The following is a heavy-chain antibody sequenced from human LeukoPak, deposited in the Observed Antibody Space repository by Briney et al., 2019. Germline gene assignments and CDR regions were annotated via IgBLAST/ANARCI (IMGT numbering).Heavy chain of an antibody. D-gene: IGHD2-15*01. CDR1: GFTFTSFA. Sequence: GGSLRLSCAASGFTFTSFAMSWVRQAPGKGLEWVSAISGSGGSTYYADSVKGRFTISRDNSKNTLYLQMNSLRAEDTAVSYCANKGDKQDYWGQGTLVTVSS. V-gene: IGHV3-23*01. CDR3: ANKGDKQDY. CDR2: ISGSGGST. J-gene: IGHJ4*02.